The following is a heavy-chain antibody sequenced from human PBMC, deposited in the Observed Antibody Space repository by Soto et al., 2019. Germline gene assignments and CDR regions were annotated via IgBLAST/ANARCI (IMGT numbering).Heavy chain of an antibody. CDR1: GFTFSSYW. D-gene: IGHD3-10*01. CDR3: AREGRFGSIDY. CDR2: IKQDGSEK. Sequence: EVQLVESGGGLVQPGGSLRLSCAASGFTFSSYWMSWVRQAPGKGLEWVANIKQDGSEKYYVDSVKGRFTISRDNAKNPRYLQMNSLRAEDTAGYYCAREGRFGSIDYWGQGTLVTVSS. J-gene: IGHJ4*02. V-gene: IGHV3-7*05.